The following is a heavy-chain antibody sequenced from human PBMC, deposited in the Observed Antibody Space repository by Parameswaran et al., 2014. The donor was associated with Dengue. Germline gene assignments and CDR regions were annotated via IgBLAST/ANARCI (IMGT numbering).Heavy chain of an antibody. J-gene: IGHJ4*02. V-gene: IGHV4-39*01. CDR2: IYYSGTS. CDR3: AYLGGIAVAGTPD. CDR1: GDSISSTTYS. Sequence: AGGSLRLSCTVSGDSISSTTYSWAWIRQPPGKGLEWIGAIYYSGTSFHNPSLKSRVIISVDTSRNQFSLKLSSVTAADTAVYFCAYLGGIAVAGTPDWGQGTLVTVSS. D-gene: IGHD6-19*01.